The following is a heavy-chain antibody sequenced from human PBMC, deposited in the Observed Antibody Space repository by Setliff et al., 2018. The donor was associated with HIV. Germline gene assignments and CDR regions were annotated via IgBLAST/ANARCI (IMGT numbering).Heavy chain of an antibody. J-gene: IGHJ4*02. Sequence: SETLSLTCAVYGGSFSGYYWSWIRQPPGKGLEWIGEINHSGSTSYNPSLKSRVTISVDTSKKQFSLKLTSVTAADTAVYYCARSWGSGSYPYWGQGTLVTVSS. V-gene: IGHV4-34*01. CDR2: INHSGST. D-gene: IGHD3-10*01. CDR3: ARSWGSGSYPY. CDR1: GGSFSGYY.